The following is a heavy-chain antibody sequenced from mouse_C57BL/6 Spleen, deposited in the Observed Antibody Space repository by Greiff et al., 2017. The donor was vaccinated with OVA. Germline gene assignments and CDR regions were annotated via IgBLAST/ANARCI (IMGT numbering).Heavy chain of an antibody. J-gene: IGHJ2*01. CDR3: TSFDY. CDR2: IDPETGGT. Sequence: VKQTPVHGLEWIGAIDPETGGTAYNQKFKGKAILTADKSSSTAYMELRSLTSEDSAVYYCTSFDYWGQGTTLTVSS. V-gene: IGHV1-15*01.